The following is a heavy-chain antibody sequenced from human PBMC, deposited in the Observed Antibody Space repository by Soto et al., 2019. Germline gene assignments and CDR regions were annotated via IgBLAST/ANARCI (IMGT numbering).Heavy chain of an antibody. D-gene: IGHD2-2*01. Sequence: ASVKVSCKASGYTFTGYYMHWVRQAPGQGLEWMGWINPNSGGTNYAQKFQGWVTMTRDTSISTAYMELSRLRSGDTAVYYCARELIVVVPAATLYYYYGMDVWGQGTTVTVSS. CDR1: GYTFTGYY. CDR3: ARELIVVVPAATLYYYYGMDV. CDR2: INPNSGGT. J-gene: IGHJ6*02. V-gene: IGHV1-2*04.